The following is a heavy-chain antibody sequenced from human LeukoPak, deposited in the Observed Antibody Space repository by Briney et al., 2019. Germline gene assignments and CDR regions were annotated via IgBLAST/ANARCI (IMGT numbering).Heavy chain of an antibody. D-gene: IGHD2-15*01. CDR2: ISGSGGGT. V-gene: IGHV3-23*01. CDR3: AKFPRVAATPNYYFDY. CDR1: GFTFSSYA. Sequence: GGSLRLSCAASGFTFSSYAMSWVRQAPGKGLEWVSAISGSGGGTYYADSVKGRFTISRDNSKNTLYLQMNSLRAEDTAVYYCAKFPRVAATPNYYFDYWGQGTLVTVSS. J-gene: IGHJ4*02.